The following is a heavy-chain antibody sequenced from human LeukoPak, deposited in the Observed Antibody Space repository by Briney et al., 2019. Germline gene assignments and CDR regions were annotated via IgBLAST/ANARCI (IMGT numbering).Heavy chain of an antibody. CDR2: IIPIFGTA. V-gene: IGHV1-69*05. Sequence: ASVKVSCKASGGTFSSYAISWVRQAPGQGLEWMGGIIPIFGTANYAQKFQGRVTITTDESTSTAYMELSSLRSEDTAVYYCARAYRNHPIRKYYFYYYMDVWGKGTTVNVSS. D-gene: IGHD4-11*01. CDR1: GGTFSSYA. CDR3: ARAYRNHPIRKYYFYYYMDV. J-gene: IGHJ6*03.